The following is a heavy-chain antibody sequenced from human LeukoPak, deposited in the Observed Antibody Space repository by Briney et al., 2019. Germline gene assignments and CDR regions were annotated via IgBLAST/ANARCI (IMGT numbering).Heavy chain of an antibody. Sequence: PGGSLRLSCVGSGFTFSRYALHWVRQAPGKGLEGMAGISYDGRIIHYADSVKGRFIISRDNSKSTVYLQMSSLGIEDTAIYYCARADYGDSRQRVAWGQGTLVTVSS. D-gene: IGHD2-21*02. CDR1: GFTFSRYA. J-gene: IGHJ5*02. CDR3: ARADYGDSRQRVA. CDR2: ISYDGRII. V-gene: IGHV3-30*04.